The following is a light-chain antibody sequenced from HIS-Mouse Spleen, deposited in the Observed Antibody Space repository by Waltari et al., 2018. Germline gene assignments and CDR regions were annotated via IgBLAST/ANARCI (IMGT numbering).Light chain of an antibody. V-gene: IGLV3-27*01. CDR2: KDS. Sequence: SYELTQPSSVSVSPGQTARITCSGDVLAKKYARWFQQKPGQAPVLVIYKDSERPSWIPERFAGASSGTTVTLTISGAQVEDEADYYCYSAADNKVFGGGTKLTVL. CDR1: VLAKKY. J-gene: IGLJ3*02. CDR3: YSAADNKV.